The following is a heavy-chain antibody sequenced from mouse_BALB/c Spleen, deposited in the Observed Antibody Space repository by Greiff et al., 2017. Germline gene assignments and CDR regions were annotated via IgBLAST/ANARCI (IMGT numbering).Heavy chain of an antibody. CDR1: GYAFSSSW. D-gene: IGHD6-1*01. J-gene: IGHJ2*01. CDR2: IYPGDGDT. V-gene: IGHV1-82*01. Sequence: VQRVESGPELVKPGASVKISCKASGYAFSSSWMNWVKQRPGQGLEWIGRIYPGDGDTNYNGKFKGKATLTADKSSSTAYMQLSSLTSVDSAVYFCARSATVCFDYWGQGTTLTVSS. CDR3: ARSATVCFDY.